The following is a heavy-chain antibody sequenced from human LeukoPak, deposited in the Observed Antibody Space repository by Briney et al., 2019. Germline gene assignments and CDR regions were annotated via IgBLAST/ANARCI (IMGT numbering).Heavy chain of an antibody. Sequence: SETLSLTCAVYGGSFSGYYWSWVRQPPGKGLEWIGEINHSGSTNYNPSLKSRVTISVDTSKNQFSLKLSSVTAADTAVYYCARGPQYVYYGMDVWGQGTTVTVSS. CDR1: GGSFSGYY. CDR2: INHSGST. CDR3: ARGPQYVYYGMDV. V-gene: IGHV4-34*01. D-gene: IGHD3-16*01. J-gene: IGHJ6*02.